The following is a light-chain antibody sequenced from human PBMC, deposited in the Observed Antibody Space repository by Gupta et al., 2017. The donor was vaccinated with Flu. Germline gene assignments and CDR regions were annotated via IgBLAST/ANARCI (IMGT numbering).Light chain of an antibody. V-gene: IGLV1-47*01. Sequence: QSVLTQPPSASGTPGQRVTISCSGSYSNIGTNYVYWYQQFPGTAPKLLIYNNNQRPSGVSDRFSASKSGTSASLAIRGLRSEDEADYYCAAWDDSLRVFGGGTKLTVL. CDR3: AAWDDSLRV. CDR1: YSNIGTNY. J-gene: IGLJ3*02. CDR2: NNN.